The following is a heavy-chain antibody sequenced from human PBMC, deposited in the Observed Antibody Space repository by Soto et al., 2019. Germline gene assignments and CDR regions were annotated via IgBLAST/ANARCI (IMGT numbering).Heavy chain of an antibody. V-gene: IGHV3-23*01. CDR3: AKDVGSGSLGCYFDH. CDR2: ISGGGGST. CDR1: GFTFSSYA. Sequence: GGYLRLSCAASGFTFSSYAMNWVRQAPGKGLEWVLVISGGGGSTYYADSVKGRFTISRDNSKNTLYLQMNSLRAEDTAVYYCAKDVGSGSLGCYFDHWGQGTQVTVSS. D-gene: IGHD3-10*01. J-gene: IGHJ4*02.